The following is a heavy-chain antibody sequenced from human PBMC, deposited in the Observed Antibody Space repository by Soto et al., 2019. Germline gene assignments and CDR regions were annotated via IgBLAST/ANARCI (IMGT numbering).Heavy chain of an antibody. Sequence: SETLSLTCTVSGGSVSSGSYYWSWIRQPPGKGLEWIGYIYYSGSTNYNPSLKSRVTISVDTSKNQSSLKLSSVTAADTAVYYCARVEVAVAAPRDYWGQGTLVTVSS. D-gene: IGHD6-19*01. J-gene: IGHJ4*02. V-gene: IGHV4-61*01. CDR3: ARVEVAVAAPRDY. CDR2: IYYSGST. CDR1: GGSVSSGSYY.